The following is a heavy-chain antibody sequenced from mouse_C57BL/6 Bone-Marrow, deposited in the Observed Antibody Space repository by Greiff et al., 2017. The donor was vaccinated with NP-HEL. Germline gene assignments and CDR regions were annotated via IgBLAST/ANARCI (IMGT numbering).Heavy chain of an antibody. D-gene: IGHD1-1*01. Sequence: QVQLQQSGPGLVQPSQSLSITCTVSGFSLTSYGVHWVRQSPGKGLEWLGVLWSGGSTDYNAAFISRLSISKDNSKSQVFFKMNSLQADDTAIYYCASNGLLRDYAMDYWGQGTSVTVSS. J-gene: IGHJ4*01. V-gene: IGHV2-2*01. CDR3: ASNGLLRDYAMDY. CDR1: GFSLTSYG. CDR2: LWSGGST.